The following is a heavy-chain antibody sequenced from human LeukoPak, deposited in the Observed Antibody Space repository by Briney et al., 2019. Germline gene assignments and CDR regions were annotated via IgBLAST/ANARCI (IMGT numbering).Heavy chain of an antibody. V-gene: IGHV4-61*02. CDR1: GGSISSGSYY. CDR2: IYTSGST. Sequence: SETLSLTCTVSGGSISSGSYYWSWIRQPAGTGLEWIGRIYTSGSTNYNPSLKSRVTISVDTSKNQFSLKLSSVTAADTAVYYCCITMIVADAFDIWGQGTMVTVSS. J-gene: IGHJ3*02. CDR3: CITMIVADAFDI. D-gene: IGHD3-22*01.